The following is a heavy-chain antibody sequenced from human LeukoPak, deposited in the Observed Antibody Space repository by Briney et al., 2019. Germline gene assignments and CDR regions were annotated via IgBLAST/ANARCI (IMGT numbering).Heavy chain of an antibody. CDR1: GFSLSTPGVC. CDR2: TDWNDAK. Sequence: SGPALVKPTQTLTLTCTFSGFSLSTPGVCVTWIRQPPGKALEWLARTDWNDAKYYNGSLKTRLTISKDTSKDQVVLTMTNVDPLDTATYYCARSPSIRGGDYGDYFDYWGQGTLVTVSS. V-gene: IGHV2-70*11. J-gene: IGHJ4*02. D-gene: IGHD4-17*01. CDR3: ARSPSIRGGDYGDYFDY.